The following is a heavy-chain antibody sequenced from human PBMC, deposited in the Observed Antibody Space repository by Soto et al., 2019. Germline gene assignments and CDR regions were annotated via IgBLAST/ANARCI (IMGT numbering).Heavy chain of an antibody. J-gene: IGHJ3*02. Sequence: GGSLSICWAASVGTFSTYAGSWVRQAPGKGLEWVSAISGSGDSTYYADSVKGRFTISRDNSINTLYLQMNSLRTEDTAVYYCAHPRGYGVFDAYDIWGQGAMVTVSS. V-gene: IGHV3-23*01. CDR3: AHPRGYGVFDAYDI. D-gene: IGHD2-8*01. CDR2: ISGSGDST. CDR1: VGTFSTYA.